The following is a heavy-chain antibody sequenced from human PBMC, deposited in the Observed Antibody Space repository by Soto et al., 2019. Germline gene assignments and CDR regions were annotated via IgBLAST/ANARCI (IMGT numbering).Heavy chain of an antibody. Sequence: GGSLRLSCAASGFTFSSYSMNCVRQAPGKGLEWVSSISSSSSCIYYADSVKGRFTISRDNAKNSLYLQMNSLRAEDTAVYYCARGPRLDSYGYRPPHHYFEYWGQGTMVTVSS. CDR3: ARGPRLDSYGYRPPHHYFEY. V-gene: IGHV3-21*01. D-gene: IGHD5-18*01. CDR2: ISSSSSCI. J-gene: IGHJ4*02. CDR1: GFTFSSYS.